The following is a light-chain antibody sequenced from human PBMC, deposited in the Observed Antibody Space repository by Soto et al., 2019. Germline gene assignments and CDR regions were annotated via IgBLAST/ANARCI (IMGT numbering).Light chain of an antibody. CDR3: QQYGSSPRLT. CDR1: QSVSSSY. CDR2: GAS. V-gene: IGKV3-20*01. J-gene: IGKJ4*01. Sequence: IVVTQSPCTLSLSPGERATLSCRASQSVSSSYLAWYQQKPGQAPRLLIYGASSRATGIPDRFSGSGSGTDFTLTISRLEPEDFAVYYCQQYGSSPRLTFGGGTKVDIK.